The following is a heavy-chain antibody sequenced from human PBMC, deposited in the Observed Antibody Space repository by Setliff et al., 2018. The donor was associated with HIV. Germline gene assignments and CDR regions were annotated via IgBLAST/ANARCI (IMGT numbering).Heavy chain of an antibody. J-gene: IGHJ6*02. V-gene: IGHV4-61*02. Sequence: PSETLSLTCTVSGGSISSGSYYWNSIRQPAGKGLEWIGRIYTSGSTNYNPSLKSRVTISVDTSKNQSSLKLSSVTAADTAVYYCAREDYYYYGMDVWGQGTKVTVSS. CDR2: IYTSGST. CDR1: GGSISSGSYY. CDR3: AREDYYYYGMDV.